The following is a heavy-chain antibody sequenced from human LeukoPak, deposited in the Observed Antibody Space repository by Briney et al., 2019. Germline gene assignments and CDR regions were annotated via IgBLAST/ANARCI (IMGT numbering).Heavy chain of an antibody. D-gene: IGHD3-10*01. CDR1: GFTFSSYA. J-gene: IGHJ6*03. CDR3: AKAGKGCYYYYMDV. V-gene: IGHV3-23*01. Sequence: GGSLRLSCAASGFTFSSYAMSWVRQAPGKGLEWVSAISGSGGSTYYADSVKGRFTISRDNSKNTLYLQMNSLRAEDTAVYYCAKAGKGCYYYYMDVWGKGTTVTVSS. CDR2: ISGSGGST.